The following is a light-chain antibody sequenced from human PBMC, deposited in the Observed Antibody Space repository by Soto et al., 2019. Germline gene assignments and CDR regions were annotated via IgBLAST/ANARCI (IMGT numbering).Light chain of an antibody. CDR2: DAS. J-gene: IGKJ5*01. V-gene: IGKV3-15*01. CDR1: QSVISIY. Sequence: EVVVTQSPGTLSLSPGERATLSCRASQSVISIYLAWYHQKPGQAPRLLIYDASTRAAGIPARFSGSGSGTEFTLTIRTLQSEDSALYYCQPYNSWPPITFGQGTRLEIK. CDR3: QPYNSWPPIT.